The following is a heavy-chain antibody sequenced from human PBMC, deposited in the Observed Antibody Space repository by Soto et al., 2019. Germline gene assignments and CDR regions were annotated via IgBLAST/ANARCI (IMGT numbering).Heavy chain of an antibody. J-gene: IGHJ4*02. CDR1: GGSISGFY. D-gene: IGHD1-26*01. CDR2: IDSSGSY. V-gene: IGHV4-4*07. Sequence: QVQLQESGPGLVKPSETLSLTCTVSGGSISGFYWSWIRQTAGTGLEWIGRIDSSGSYSYNPSLKRRAFMSVDTSKTPFSLKLTSVTAADTAVYYCARGDSGSSDHFDSWGQGTLVTVSS. CDR3: ARGDSGSSDHFDS.